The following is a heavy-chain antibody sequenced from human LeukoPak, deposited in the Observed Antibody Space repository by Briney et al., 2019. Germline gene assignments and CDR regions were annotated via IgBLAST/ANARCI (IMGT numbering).Heavy chain of an antibody. D-gene: IGHD3-16*02. V-gene: IGHV3-21*01. CDR1: GFIFSDYS. CDR2: ISSSSSYI. Sequence: PGGSLRLSCAASGFIFSDYSMNWVRQAPGKGLEWVSAISSSSSYIYYVDSVKGRFTISRDNAKNSLYLQMNSLRAEDTAVYYCVREPVSLGELSFDSWGQGTLVTVSP. J-gene: IGHJ5*01. CDR3: VREPVSLGELSFDS.